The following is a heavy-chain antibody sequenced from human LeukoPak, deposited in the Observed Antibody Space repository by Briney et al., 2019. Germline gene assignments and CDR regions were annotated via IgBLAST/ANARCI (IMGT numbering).Heavy chain of an antibody. CDR1: GFTFSTYA. J-gene: IGHJ4*02. CDR3: ARGYVLLDY. V-gene: IGHV3-64*01. D-gene: IGHD2/OR15-2a*01. CDR2: ITTNGGST. Sequence: GGSLSLSCAASGFTFSTYAMHWVRQAPGKGLEYVSAITTNGGSTYYANSVKGRFTISRDNSKNTLYLQMGSLRAEDMAVYYCARGYVLLDYWAQGTLVTVSS.